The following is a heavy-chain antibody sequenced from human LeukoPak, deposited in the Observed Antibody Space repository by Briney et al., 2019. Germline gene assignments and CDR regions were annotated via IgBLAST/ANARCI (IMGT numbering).Heavy chain of an antibody. CDR2: IYYSGST. Sequence: PSETLSLTCTVSGGSISSSSYYWGWIRQPPGKGLEWIGTIYYSGSTYYNPSLKSRVTISVDTSKNQFSLKLSSVTAADTAVYYCAREAFTRWLQPGWFDPWGQGTLVTVSS. V-gene: IGHV4-39*07. CDR3: AREAFTRWLQPGWFDP. D-gene: IGHD5-24*01. J-gene: IGHJ5*02. CDR1: GGSISSSSYY.